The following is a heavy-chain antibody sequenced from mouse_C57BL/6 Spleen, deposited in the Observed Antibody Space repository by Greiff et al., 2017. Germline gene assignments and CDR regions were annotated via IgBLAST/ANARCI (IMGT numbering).Heavy chain of an antibody. Sequence: QVQLQQPGAELVRPGTSVKLSCKASGYTFTSYWMHWVKQRPGQGLEWIGVIVPSDSYTNYNQKFKGKATLTVDTSSSTAYMQLSSLTSEDSAVYYCARSHGSSLYYFDYWGQGTTLTVSS. CDR2: IVPSDSYT. J-gene: IGHJ2*01. D-gene: IGHD1-1*01. V-gene: IGHV1-59*01. CDR1: GYTFTSYW. CDR3: ARSHGSSLYYFDY.